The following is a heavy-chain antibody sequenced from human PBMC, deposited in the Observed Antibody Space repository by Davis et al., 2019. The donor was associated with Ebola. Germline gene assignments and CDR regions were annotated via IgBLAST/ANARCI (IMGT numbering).Heavy chain of an antibody. CDR2: MNPNSGNT. D-gene: IGHD2-15*01. CDR3: ARASLRYCSGGSCNSVPPGNWFDP. V-gene: IGHV1-8*01. CDR1: GYTFTSYD. J-gene: IGHJ5*02. Sequence: AASVQVSCKASGYTFTSYDINWVRQATGQGLEWMGWMNPNSGNTGFAQKFQDRVTMTRNTSISTAYMELSSLRSEDTAVYYCARASLRYCSGGSCNSVPPGNWFDPWGQGTLVTVSS.